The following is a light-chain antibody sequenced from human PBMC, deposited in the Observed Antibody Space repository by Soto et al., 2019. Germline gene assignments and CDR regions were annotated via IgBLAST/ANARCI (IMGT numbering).Light chain of an antibody. CDR1: SSNIGAGYD. CDR2: GNS. J-gene: IGLJ2*01. V-gene: IGLV1-40*01. Sequence: QSVLTQPPSVSGSPGQRVTISCTGSSSNIGAGYDVHWYQQLPGTAPKLLIYGNSNRPSGVPDRFSGSKSATSASLAITGLQDEDHAHDYCQSYHRSLSGSVFGVGTQLTVL. CDR3: QSYHRSLSGSV.